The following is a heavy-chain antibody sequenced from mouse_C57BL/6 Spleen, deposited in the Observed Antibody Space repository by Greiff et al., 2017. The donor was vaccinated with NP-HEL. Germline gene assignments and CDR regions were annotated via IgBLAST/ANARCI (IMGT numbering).Heavy chain of an antibody. Sequence: EVQRVESGGDLVKPGGSLKLSCAASGFTFSSYGMSWVRQTPDKRLEWVATISSGGSYTYYPDSVKGRFTISRDNAKNTMYLQMSSLKSEDTAMYYCARWLLTPDFDYWGQGTTLTVSS. J-gene: IGHJ2*01. V-gene: IGHV5-6*01. CDR2: ISSGGSYT. CDR3: ARWLLTPDFDY. CDR1: GFTFSSYG. D-gene: IGHD2-3*01.